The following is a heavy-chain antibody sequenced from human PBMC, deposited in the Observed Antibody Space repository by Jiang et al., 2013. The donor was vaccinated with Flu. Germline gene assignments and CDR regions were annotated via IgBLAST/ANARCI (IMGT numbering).Heavy chain of an antibody. D-gene: IGHD4-17*01. CDR2: IYYSGST. J-gene: IGHJ4*02. Sequence: GPGLVKPSETLSLTCTVSGGSISSGSYYWGWIRQPPGKGLEWIGTIYYSGSTYYNPSLKSRVTMSVDTSKNQFSLNLSSAAAADTAVYYCAGPWDFGDYAGNYWGQGTLVTVSS. CDR3: AGPWDFGDYAGNY. CDR1: GGSISSGSYY. V-gene: IGHV4-39*01.